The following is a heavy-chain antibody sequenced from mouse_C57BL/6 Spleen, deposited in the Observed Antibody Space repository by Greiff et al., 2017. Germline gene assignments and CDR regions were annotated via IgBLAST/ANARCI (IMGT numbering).Heavy chain of an antibody. CDR3: ARSDSSGYGLFAY. J-gene: IGHJ3*01. CDR1: GYTFTSYW. D-gene: IGHD3-2*02. V-gene: IGHV1-55*01. CDR2: IYPGSGST. Sequence: QVQLQQPGAELVKPGASVKMSCKASGYTFTSYWITWVKQRPGQGLEWIGDIYPGSGSTNYNEKFKSKATLTVDPTTSTAYMQLSSLTSEDSAVYYCARSDSSGYGLFAYWGQGTLVTVSA.